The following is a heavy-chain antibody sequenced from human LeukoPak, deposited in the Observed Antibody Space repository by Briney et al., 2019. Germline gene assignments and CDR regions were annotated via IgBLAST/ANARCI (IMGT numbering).Heavy chain of an antibody. D-gene: IGHD3-22*01. V-gene: IGHV3-21*01. CDR1: GFTFSSYS. J-gene: IGHJ4*02. Sequence: PGGSLRLSCAASGFTFSSYSMNWVRQAPGKGLEWVSSISSSSSYIYYADSVKGRFTISRDNAKNSLYLQMNSLRAEDTAVYYCARDRDYYDSSGTDHWGQGTLVTVSS. CDR3: ARDRDYYDSSGTDH. CDR2: ISSSSSYI.